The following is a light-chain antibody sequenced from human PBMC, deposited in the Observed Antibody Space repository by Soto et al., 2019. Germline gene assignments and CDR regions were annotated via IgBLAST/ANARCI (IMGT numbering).Light chain of an antibody. Sequence: QSALTQPASVSGSPGQSITISCTGTSSDVGGYNYVSWYQQHPGKAPKLMIYDVSNRPSGVSNRFSRSKSGNTASLTISGLQAEDEADYYCSSYTSSSTLVVFGGGTKLTGL. CDR2: DVS. CDR1: SSDVGGYNY. J-gene: IGLJ2*01. V-gene: IGLV2-14*01. CDR3: SSYTSSSTLVV.